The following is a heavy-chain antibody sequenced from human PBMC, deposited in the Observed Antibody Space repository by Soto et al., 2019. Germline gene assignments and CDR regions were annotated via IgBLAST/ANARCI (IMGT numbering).Heavy chain of an antibody. V-gene: IGHV4-61*01. CDR3: ARFESYYDILTGYYMSYYYYGMDV. D-gene: IGHD3-9*01. CDR1: GGSVSSGSYY. Sequence: ETLSLTGTGSGGSVSSGSYYWSWIRQPPGKGLEWIGYIYYSGSTNYNPSLKSRVTISVDTSKNQFSLKLSSVTAADTAVYYCARFESYYDILTGYYMSYYYYGMDVWGQGTTVTVSS. CDR2: IYYSGST. J-gene: IGHJ6*02.